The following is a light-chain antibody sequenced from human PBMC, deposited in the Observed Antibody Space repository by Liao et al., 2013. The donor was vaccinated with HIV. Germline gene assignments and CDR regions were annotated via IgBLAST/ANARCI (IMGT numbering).Light chain of an antibody. Sequence: SYELTQPPSVSVSPGQTASITCSGDTLGNKFACWYQQRPGQSPVLVIYQNNMRPLEIPERFSGSNSGNTATLTISGAQAIDEADYYCQTWDSNTAAVFGGGTKLTVL. CDR3: QTWDSNTAAV. CDR1: TLGNKF. CDR2: QNN. J-gene: IGLJ2*01. V-gene: IGLV3-1*01.